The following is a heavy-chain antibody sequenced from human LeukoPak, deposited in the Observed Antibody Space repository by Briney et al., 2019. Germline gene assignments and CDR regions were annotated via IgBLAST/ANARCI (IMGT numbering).Heavy chain of an antibody. CDR3: ARVSRSVAAGAY. V-gene: IGHV3-7*01. CDR2: IKQDGSEK. J-gene: IGHJ4*02. CDR1: GLTFSSYW. Sequence: GGSLRLSCVASGLTFSSYWMTWVRQAPGKGLEWVANIKQDGSEKYYVDSVKGRFTISRDNAKNSLYLQMNSLRAEDTAVYYSARVSRSVAAGAYWGQGTLVTVSP. D-gene: IGHD6-13*01.